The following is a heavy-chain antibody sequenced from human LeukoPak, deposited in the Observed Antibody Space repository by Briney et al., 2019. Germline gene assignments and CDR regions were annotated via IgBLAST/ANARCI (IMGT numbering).Heavy chain of an antibody. Sequence: SETLSLTCTVSGGSISSYYWSWIRQPPGKGLEWIGYIYYSGSTNYNPSLKSRITISVDTSKNQFSLKLSSVTAADTAVYYCAREGGAGSYSRGPFDYWGQGTLVTVSS. CDR3: AREGGAGSYSRGPFDY. CDR2: IYYSGST. D-gene: IGHD3-10*01. CDR1: GGSISSYY. J-gene: IGHJ4*02. V-gene: IGHV4-59*01.